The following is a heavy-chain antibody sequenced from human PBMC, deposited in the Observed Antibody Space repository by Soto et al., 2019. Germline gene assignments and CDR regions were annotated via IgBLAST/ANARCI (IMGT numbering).Heavy chain of an antibody. Sequence: GGSLRLSCAASGFTFSSYAMHWVRQAPGKGLEWVAVISYDGSNKYYADSVKGRFTISRDNSKNTLYLQMNSLRAEDTAVYYCAREGLLWFGELSGYFDYWGQGTLVTVSS. CDR3: AREGLLWFGELSGYFDY. J-gene: IGHJ4*02. CDR2: ISYDGSNK. V-gene: IGHV3-30-3*01. CDR1: GFTFSSYA. D-gene: IGHD3-10*01.